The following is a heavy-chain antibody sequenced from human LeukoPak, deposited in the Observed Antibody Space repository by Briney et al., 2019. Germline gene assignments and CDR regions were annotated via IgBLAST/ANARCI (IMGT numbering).Heavy chain of an antibody. CDR3: TRALRGNRVFDY. CDR2: NRSKAYGGTT. CDR1: GFTFGDYA. J-gene: IGHJ4*02. Sequence: GGSLRLSCTASGFTFGDYAMSWVRQAPGKGLEWVGFNRSKAYGGTTEYAASVKGSFTISRDDSKSIAYLQMNSLKTEDTAVYYCTRALRGNRVFDYWGQGTLVTVSS. D-gene: IGHD4-23*01. V-gene: IGHV3-49*04.